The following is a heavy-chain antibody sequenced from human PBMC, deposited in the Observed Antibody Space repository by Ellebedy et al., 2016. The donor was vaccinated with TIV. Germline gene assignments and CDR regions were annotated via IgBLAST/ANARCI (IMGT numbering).Heavy chain of an antibody. CDR2: ISYDGLNK. Sequence: PGGSLRLSCAASGFPFSPYGLPWVLQTPGKGLEWVAVISYDGLNKYYADPVKGQFTISRDNSKNTLYLQMNSLRDEDKAGYYCAKDGCGGDCSEYFQHWGQGTLVTVSS. V-gene: IGHV3-30*18. CDR3: AKDGCGGDCSEYFQH. CDR1: GFPFSPYG. D-gene: IGHD2-21*02. J-gene: IGHJ1*01.